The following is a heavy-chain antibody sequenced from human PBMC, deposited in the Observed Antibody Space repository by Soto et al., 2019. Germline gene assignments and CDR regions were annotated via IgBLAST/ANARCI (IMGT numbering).Heavy chain of an antibody. CDR1: GFTFSSYG. D-gene: IGHD2-15*01. Sequence: QVQLVESGGGVVQPGRSLRLSCAASGFTFSSYGMHWVRQAPGKGLEWVAVIWYDGSNKYYADSGKGRFTISRDNSRNTLYLQMNSLIAEDTAVYYCARDGYCSGGSCYSVPVFDYWGQGTLVTVSS. V-gene: IGHV3-33*01. CDR2: IWYDGSNK. CDR3: ARDGYCSGGSCYSVPVFDY. J-gene: IGHJ4*02.